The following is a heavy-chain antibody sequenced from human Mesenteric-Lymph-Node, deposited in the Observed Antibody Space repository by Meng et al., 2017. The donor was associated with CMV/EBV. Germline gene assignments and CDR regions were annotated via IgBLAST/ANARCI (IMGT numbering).Heavy chain of an antibody. CDR2: ISSGGGTTM. Sequence: LRRSCAVSGFTFSDYSMTWIRQPPGKGLEWVSYISSGGGTTMYYADSVKGRFTISRDNAKNSLYLQMNSLRADDTAVYYCARLLGMPQWGQGTLVTVSS. V-gene: IGHV3-11*04. CDR3: ARLLGMPQ. D-gene: IGHD2-2*01. CDR1: GFTFSDYS. J-gene: IGHJ4*02.